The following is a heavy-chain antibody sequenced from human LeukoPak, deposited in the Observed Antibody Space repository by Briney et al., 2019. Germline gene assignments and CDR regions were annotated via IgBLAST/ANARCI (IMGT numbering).Heavy chain of an antibody. CDR1: GYSFTSYW. CDR2: IYPGDSDT. J-gene: IGHJ1*01. CDR3: ARLSADGSGSWSYFQH. Sequence: PGESLKISCKGSGYSFTSYWIGWVRQMPGEGLEWMGIIYPGDSDTRYSPSFQGQVTISADKSISTAYLQWSSLKASDTAMYYCARLSADGSGSWSYFQHWGQGTLVTVSS. D-gene: IGHD3-10*01. V-gene: IGHV5-51*01.